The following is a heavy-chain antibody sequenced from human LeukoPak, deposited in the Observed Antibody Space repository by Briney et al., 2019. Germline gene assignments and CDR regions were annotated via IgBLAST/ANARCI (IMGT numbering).Heavy chain of an antibody. D-gene: IGHD4-23*01. CDR3: AKDYATVGDYDY. V-gene: IGHV3-53*01. J-gene: IGHJ4*02. CDR1: GFIVRNYY. Sequence: GGSLRLSCAASGFIVRNYYLSWVRQAPGKGLEWVSVIYSGGSTYYADSVKGRFTISRDNSKNTLYLQMNSLRAEDTAVYYCAKDYATVGDYDYWGQGTLVTVSS. CDR2: IYSGGST.